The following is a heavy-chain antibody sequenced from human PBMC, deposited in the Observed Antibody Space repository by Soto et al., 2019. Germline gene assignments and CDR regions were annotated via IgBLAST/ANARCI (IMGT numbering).Heavy chain of an antibody. CDR2: ISSSSSYI. CDR3: ARVGMGVQGNDYHYRLAV. D-gene: IGHD1-1*01. CDR1: GFTFSSYS. V-gene: IGHV3-21*01. J-gene: IGHJ6*01. Sequence: PGGSLRLSCAASGFTFSSYSMNWVRQAPGKGLEWVSSISSSSSYIYYADSVKGRFTISRDNAKNSLYLQMNSLRAEDTAVYYCARVGMGVQGNDYHYRLAVPRQRTTVTV.